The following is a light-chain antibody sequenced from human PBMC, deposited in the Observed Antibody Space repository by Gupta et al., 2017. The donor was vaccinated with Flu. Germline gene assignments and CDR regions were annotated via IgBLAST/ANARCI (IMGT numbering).Light chain of an antibody. J-gene: IGLJ2*01. Sequence: SSELTQPPSVSVSPGHTARITCSGDALPKKHAYWYQQKSGQAPVLVIYEDTKRPSEIPERFSGSSSGTMASLTISGAQVEEEADYYCYSADSTGNHRVFGGGTKLTVL. CDR3: YSADSTGNHRV. V-gene: IGLV3-10*01. CDR1: ALPKKH. CDR2: EDT.